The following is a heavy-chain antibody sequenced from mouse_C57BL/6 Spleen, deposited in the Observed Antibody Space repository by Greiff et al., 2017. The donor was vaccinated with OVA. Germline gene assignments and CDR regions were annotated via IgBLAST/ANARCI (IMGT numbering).Heavy chain of an antibody. V-gene: IGHV1-82*01. J-gene: IGHJ4*01. D-gene: IGHD2-3*01. CDR3: ARSGDGYFYAMDY. Sequence: QVQLQQSGPELVKPGASVKISCKASGYAFSSSWMNWVKQRPGKGLEWIGRIYPGDGDTNYNGKFKGKATLTADKSSSTAYMQLSSLTSEDSAVYFCARSGDGYFYAMDYWGQGTSVTVSS. CDR1: GYAFSSSW. CDR2: IYPGDGDT.